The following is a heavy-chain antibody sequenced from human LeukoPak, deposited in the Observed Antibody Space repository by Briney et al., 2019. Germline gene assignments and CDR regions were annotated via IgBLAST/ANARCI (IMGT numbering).Heavy chain of an antibody. CDR1: GGTFSSYA. V-gene: IGHV1-69*05. CDR2: IIPIFGTA. D-gene: IGHD2-15*01. J-gene: IGHJ5*02. CDR3: ARSIVVVVAATSWFDP. Sequence: ASVKVSCKASGGTFSSYAISWVRQAPGQGREWMGRIIPIFGTANYAQKCQGRVTITTDESTSTAYMELSSLRSEDTAVYYCARSIVVVVAATSWFDPWGQGTLVTVSS.